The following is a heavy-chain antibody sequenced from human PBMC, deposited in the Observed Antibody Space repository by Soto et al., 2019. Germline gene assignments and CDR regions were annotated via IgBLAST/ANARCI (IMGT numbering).Heavy chain of an antibody. Sequence: SETLSLTCTVSGGSISSSSYYWGWIRQPPGKGLEWIGSFYYSGSTYYNPSLKSRVTISVDTSKNQFSLKLSSVTAADTAVYYCARSDNYYDSSGSPEGSNWFDPWGQGTLVT. CDR1: GGSISSSSYY. D-gene: IGHD3-22*01. V-gene: IGHV4-39*01. CDR3: ARSDNYYDSSGSPEGSNWFDP. CDR2: FYYSGST. J-gene: IGHJ5*02.